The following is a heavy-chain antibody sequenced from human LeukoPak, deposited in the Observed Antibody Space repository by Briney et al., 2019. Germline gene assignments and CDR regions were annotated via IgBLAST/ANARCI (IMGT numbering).Heavy chain of an antibody. CDR2: ISAYNGNT. Sequence: ASVKLSCTASGCTFTSYGISWVRQAPGPGLEWMGWISAYNGNTNYAQTLQGRVTMTTDTSTSTACMELRSLRSDDAAVYYCARDDPTYYYGSGSYGYWGQGAMVTVSS. D-gene: IGHD3-10*01. CDR3: ARDDPTYYYGSGSYGY. J-gene: IGHJ4*02. V-gene: IGHV1-18*04. CDR1: GCTFTSYG.